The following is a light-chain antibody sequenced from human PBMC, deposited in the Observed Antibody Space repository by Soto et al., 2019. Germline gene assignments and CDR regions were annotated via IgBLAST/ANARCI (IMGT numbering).Light chain of an antibody. J-gene: IGKJ1*01. Sequence: EIVLIQSPATLSLAPHEKATLTCRASQSVSSYLAWYQQKPGQAPRLLIYDASNRATGIPARFSGSGSGTGFTLTISSLEPEDFAVYYCQQRSNGTFGQGTKVDIK. CDR1: QSVSSY. V-gene: IGKV3-11*01. CDR2: DAS. CDR3: QQRSNGT.